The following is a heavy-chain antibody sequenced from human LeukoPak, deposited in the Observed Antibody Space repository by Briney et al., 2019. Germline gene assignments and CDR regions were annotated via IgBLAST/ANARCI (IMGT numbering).Heavy chain of an antibody. D-gene: IGHD2-2*01. CDR1: GGSISSYY. Sequence: NSSETLSLTCTVSGGSISSYYWSWIRQPPGKGLEWIGYIYYSGSTNYNPSLKSRVTISVDTSKNQFSLKLSSVTAADTAVYYCARTSGYCSSTSYSSFDYWGQGTLVTVSS. J-gene: IGHJ4*02. V-gene: IGHV4-59*01. CDR3: ARTSGYCSSTSYSSFDY. CDR2: IYYSGST.